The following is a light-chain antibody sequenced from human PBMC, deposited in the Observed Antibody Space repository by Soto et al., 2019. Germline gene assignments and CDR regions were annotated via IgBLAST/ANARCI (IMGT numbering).Light chain of an antibody. V-gene: IGKV3-15*01. Sequence: DIVLTQSPGTLCLSPGERATLSCRASQSVSSSYLARYQQKPGQAPRLLIYGASTRATGIPARFSGSGSGTEFTLTISSLKSEDYAVYYCQQYKSWPPITFGQGTRLEIK. CDR3: QQYKSWPPIT. CDR1: QSVSSSY. J-gene: IGKJ5*01. CDR2: GAS.